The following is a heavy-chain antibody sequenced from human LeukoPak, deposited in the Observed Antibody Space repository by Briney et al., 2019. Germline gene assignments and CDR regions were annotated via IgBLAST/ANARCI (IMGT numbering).Heavy chain of an antibody. CDR3: ARGIAAAGGRWFDP. J-gene: IGHJ5*02. Sequence: GASVKVSCKAFRYTFTDYYMHWVRQAPGQGLEWMGWINPNSGGTNYAQQFQGRVTMTRDTSISTAYMELSNLRSDDTAVYYCARGIAAAGGRWFDPWGQGTLVTVSS. CDR1: RYTFTDYY. D-gene: IGHD6-13*01. V-gene: IGHV1-2*02. CDR2: INPNSGGT.